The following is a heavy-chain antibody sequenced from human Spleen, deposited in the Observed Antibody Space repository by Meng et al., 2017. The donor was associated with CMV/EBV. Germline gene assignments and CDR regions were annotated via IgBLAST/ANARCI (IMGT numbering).Heavy chain of an antibody. V-gene: IGHV3-23*01. Sequence: GGSLRLSCAASGFTFDDYDMSWVRQAPGKGLEWVSGISGGGGSTYYADSVKGRFTISRDNSKNTLYLQMNSLRAEDTGVYFCTTLKLVLPVALKSFHFYAMDVWGRGTTVTVSS. CDR1: GFTFDDYD. CDR3: TTLKLVLPVALKSFHFYAMDV. J-gene: IGHJ6*02. D-gene: IGHD2-8*02. CDR2: ISGGGGST.